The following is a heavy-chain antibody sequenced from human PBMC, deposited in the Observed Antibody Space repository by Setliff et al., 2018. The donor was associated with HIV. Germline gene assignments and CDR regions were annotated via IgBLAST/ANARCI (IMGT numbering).Heavy chain of an antibody. Sequence: ASVKVSCKASGDNFNNVAFNWVRQAPGQGLEWMGGILPIFGATDYAQKFQGRLTLTAVQSENSVYMELSSLRSDDTAVYYCTNRGGSGTNVGNWFDPWVQGTLVTVSS. J-gene: IGHJ5*02. CDR1: GDNFNNVA. V-gene: IGHV1-69*13. CDR2: ILPIFGAT. D-gene: IGHD3-10*01. CDR3: TNRGGSGTNVGNWFDP.